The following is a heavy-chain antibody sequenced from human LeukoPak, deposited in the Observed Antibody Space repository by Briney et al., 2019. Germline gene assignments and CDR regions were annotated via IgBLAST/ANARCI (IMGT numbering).Heavy chain of an antibody. V-gene: IGHV4-4*07. D-gene: IGHD2-2*01. CDR3: ARKYTRSSTSCYGV. Sequence: SETLSLTCTVSGGSISSYYWSWIRQPAGKGLEWIGRIYTSGSTNYNPSLKSRVTMSVDTSKNQFSLKLSSVTAADTAVYYCARKYTRSSTSCYGVWGQGTLVTVSS. J-gene: IGHJ4*02. CDR2: IYTSGST. CDR1: GGSISSYY.